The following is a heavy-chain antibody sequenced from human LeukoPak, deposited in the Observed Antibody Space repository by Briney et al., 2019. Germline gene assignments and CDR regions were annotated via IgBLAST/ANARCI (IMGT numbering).Heavy chain of an antibody. D-gene: IGHD4-17*01. Sequence: GGSLRLSCVASGFTSSSYSMNWVRQAPGKGLKWVSTISGSSRYIYFADSVRGRFTISRDNAKNSLYLQMSILRAEDTAVYYCARRLNNGDYGSDCWGQGTLVTVSS. CDR1: GFTSSSYS. V-gene: IGHV3-21*01. J-gene: IGHJ4*02. CDR3: ARRLNNGDYGSDC. CDR2: ISGSSRYI.